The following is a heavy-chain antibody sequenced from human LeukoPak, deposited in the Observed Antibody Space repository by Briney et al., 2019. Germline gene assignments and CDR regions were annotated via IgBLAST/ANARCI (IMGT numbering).Heavy chain of an antibody. J-gene: IGHJ4*02. CDR3: ARLNKWRAYCDY. V-gene: IGHV3-7*03. D-gene: IGHD5-12*01. CDR2: IKEDGSES. CDR1: GLTFRSDW. Sequence: GGSLTLSCAASGLTFRSDWIAWVRQAPGTGLEWVASIKEDGSESYYVDSVKGRFTISRDNAKNSLYLQMNSLTPEDTAVYYCARLNKWRAYCDYCGQGTLVTV.